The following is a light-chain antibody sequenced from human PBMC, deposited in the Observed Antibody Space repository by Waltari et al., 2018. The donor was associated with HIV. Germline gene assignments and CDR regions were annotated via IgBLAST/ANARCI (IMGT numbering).Light chain of an antibody. V-gene: IGLV1-40*01. CDR1: KSNIGAGHD. Sequence: QSLLTQPPSVSATPGQRITISCTGNKSNIGAGHDVHWYRPLPGTAPRLLIFANSNRPAGVPDLISGSKSTASASLAITGLQAEDEGYYYCQSSDIRLHGLWVFGGGTKVTVL. CDR3: QSSDIRLHGLWV. CDR2: ANS. J-gene: IGLJ3*02.